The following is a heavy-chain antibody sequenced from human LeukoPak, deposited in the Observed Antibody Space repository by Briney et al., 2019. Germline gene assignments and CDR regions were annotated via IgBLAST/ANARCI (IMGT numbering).Heavy chain of an antibody. CDR1: GFTFNEYG. D-gene: IGHD4/OR15-4a*01. V-gene: IGHV3-30*03. CDR2: TSWDGSEN. CDR3: VRRAQENY. Sequence: GGSLRLSCAASGFTFNEYGMHWVRQAPVTGLEWVAVTSWDGSENHYADSVRGRFTISRDNSKNTLYLQMNSLRVEDSAMYYWVRRAQENYWGQEPPVPVPA. J-gene: IGHJ4*02.